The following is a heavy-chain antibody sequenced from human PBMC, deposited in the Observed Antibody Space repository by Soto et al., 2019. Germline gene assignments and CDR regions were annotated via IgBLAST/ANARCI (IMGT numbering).Heavy chain of an antibody. CDR2: ISGSGGTT. CDR1: GFTFSSYA. Sequence: GGSLRLSCAASGFTFSSYAMSWVRQAPGKGLEWLSSISGSGGTTYYADSVKGRFTISRDNSKNTLYLQMNSLRAEDTAVYYCAKDRWNVVVPAVMPPFDYWGQGTLVTVSS. J-gene: IGHJ4*02. V-gene: IGHV3-23*01. CDR3: AKDRWNVVVPAVMPPFDY. D-gene: IGHD2-2*01.